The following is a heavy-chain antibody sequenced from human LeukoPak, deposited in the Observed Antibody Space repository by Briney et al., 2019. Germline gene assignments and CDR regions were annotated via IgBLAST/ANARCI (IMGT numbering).Heavy chain of an antibody. J-gene: IGHJ4*02. CDR2: IYPRDGST. Sequence: ASVTVSCRASGYTFTSNHIHWVRQAPGQGLEWMGMIYPRDGSTSYAQNFQGRVTVTRDTSTTTVHMELRGLRSEDTAVYYCARDQEGFDYWGQGTVVTVSS. CDR1: GYTFTSNH. CDR3: ARDQEGFDY. V-gene: IGHV1-46*01.